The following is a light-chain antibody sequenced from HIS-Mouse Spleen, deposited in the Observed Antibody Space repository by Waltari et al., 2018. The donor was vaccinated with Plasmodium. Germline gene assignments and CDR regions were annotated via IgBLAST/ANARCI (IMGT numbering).Light chain of an antibody. CDR3: CSYAGSYTYV. J-gene: IGLJ1*01. Sequence: QSALTHPRSVSGSPGQSVTISCTTTSSDVGGYYYFSCYQQHPAKAPKLMIYDVSNRPSGVPDRFSGSKSGNTASLTISGLQAEDEADYYCCSYAGSYTYVFGAGTKVTVL. CDR1: SSDVGGYYY. CDR2: DVS. V-gene: IGLV2-11*01.